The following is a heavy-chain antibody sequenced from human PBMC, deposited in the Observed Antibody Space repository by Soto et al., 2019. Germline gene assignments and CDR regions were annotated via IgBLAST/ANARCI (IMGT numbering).Heavy chain of an antibody. CDR1: GDSVSSNSAA. Sequence: SQTLPLTCASSGDSVSSNSAAWNWIRKSPSRGLEWLGRTYYRSKWYNDYAVSVKSRITINPDTSKNQFSLQLNSVTPEDTAVYYCARDFRRDGYIFIDYWGQGTLVTVSS. CDR2: TYYRSKWYN. J-gene: IGHJ4*02. V-gene: IGHV6-1*01. D-gene: IGHD5-12*01. CDR3: ARDFRRDGYIFIDY.